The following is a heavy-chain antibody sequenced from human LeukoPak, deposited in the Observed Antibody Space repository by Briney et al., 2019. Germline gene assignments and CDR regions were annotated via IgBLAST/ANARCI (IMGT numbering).Heavy chain of an antibody. Sequence: GGSLRLSCAASGFTFSSYGMHWVRQAPGKGLEWVAVIWYDGSNKYYADSVKGRFTISRDHSKTTLYLQMNSLRAEDTAVYYCARHFEFDYWGQGTLVTVSS. CDR3: ARHFEFDY. V-gene: IGHV3-33*01. CDR1: GFTFSSYG. CDR2: IWYDGSNK. D-gene: IGHD3-9*01. J-gene: IGHJ4*02.